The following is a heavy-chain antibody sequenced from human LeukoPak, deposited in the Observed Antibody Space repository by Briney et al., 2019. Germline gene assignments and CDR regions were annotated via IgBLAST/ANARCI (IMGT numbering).Heavy chain of an antibody. CDR1: GFTFSSYG. CDR3: AKGYIVVVPAAPDY. CDR2: IRYDGSNK. J-gene: IGHJ4*02. V-gene: IGHV3-30*02. Sequence: GGSLRLSCAASGFTFSSYGMHWVCQAPGKGLEWVAFIRYDGSNKYYADSVKGRFTISRDNSKNTLYLQMNSLRAEDTAVYYCAKGYIVVVPAAPDYWGQGTLVTVSS. D-gene: IGHD2-2*01.